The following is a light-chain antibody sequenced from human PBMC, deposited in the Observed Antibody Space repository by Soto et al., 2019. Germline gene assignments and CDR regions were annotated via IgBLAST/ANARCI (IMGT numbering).Light chain of an antibody. Sequence: DIQMTQSPPSLSASAGDRVTITCRASHYISSHLIWYQQKPGKAPKLLIYGASRLQSGVPSRFSGSGSGTDFTLTISSLQPEDSAIYFCQQSYSTLWTFGQGTEVEIK. J-gene: IGKJ1*01. V-gene: IGKV1-39*01. CDR2: GAS. CDR1: HYISSH. CDR3: QQSYSTLWT.